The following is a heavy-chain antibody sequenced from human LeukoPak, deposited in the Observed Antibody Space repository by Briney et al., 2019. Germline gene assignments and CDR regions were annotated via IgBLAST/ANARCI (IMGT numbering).Heavy chain of an antibody. J-gene: IGHJ4*02. V-gene: IGHV3-7*01. CDR1: GFTFSSYW. D-gene: IGHD6-13*01. Sequence: PGGSLRLSCAASGFTFSSYWMSWVRQAPGKGLEWVANIKQDGSEKYYVDSVKGRFTISRDNAKNSLYLRMNSLRAEDTAVYYCAKDRIAAAGYFDYWGQGTLVTVSS. CDR2: IKQDGSEK. CDR3: AKDRIAAAGYFDY.